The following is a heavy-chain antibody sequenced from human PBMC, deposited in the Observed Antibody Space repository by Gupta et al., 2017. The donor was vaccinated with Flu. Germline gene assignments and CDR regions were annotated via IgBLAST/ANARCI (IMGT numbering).Heavy chain of an antibody. Sequence: ASEFTFSIYTFNWVRQAPGKGLEWVSSISRSSDYIYYSDSVRGRFTISRDNAKDSLYLQMNSLRAEDTAVYYCARLSLLGGGAFDIWGQGTMVTVSS. J-gene: IGHJ3*02. CDR2: ISRSSDYI. CDR1: EFTFSIYT. D-gene: IGHD1-26*01. CDR3: ARLSLLGGGAFDI. V-gene: IGHV3-21*01.